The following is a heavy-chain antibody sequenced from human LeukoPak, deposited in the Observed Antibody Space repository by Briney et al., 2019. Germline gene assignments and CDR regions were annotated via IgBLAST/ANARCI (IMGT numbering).Heavy chain of an antibody. D-gene: IGHD6-19*01. CDR3: ARGGIQVSGIDEFDY. J-gene: IGHJ4*02. Sequence: SGGSLRLFCAVSGFTFTVYDMHWVREVIGKGLEWVSAIGIRGDTHYSGSGKGRFTISRENAESSLYLQMNSLRAEDKAVYYCARGGIQVSGIDEFDYWGQGTLVSVSS. V-gene: IGHV3-13*01. CDR1: GFTFTVYD. CDR2: IGIRGDT.